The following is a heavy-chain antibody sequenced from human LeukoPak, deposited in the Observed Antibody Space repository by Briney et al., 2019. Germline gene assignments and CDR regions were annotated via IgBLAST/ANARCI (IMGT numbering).Heavy chain of an antibody. CDR3: ARGDYSNYYTVDY. CDR2: IIPIFGTA. V-gene: IGHV1-69*13. J-gene: IGHJ4*02. D-gene: IGHD4-11*01. Sequence: SVKVSCKASGGTFSSYAISWVSEAPGHGLEWMGGIIPIFGTANSARKFQGRVTISADECTSTAYMELSSPRSVDTAVYDSARGDYSNYYTVDYWYQGTLVTVSS. CDR1: GGTFSSYA.